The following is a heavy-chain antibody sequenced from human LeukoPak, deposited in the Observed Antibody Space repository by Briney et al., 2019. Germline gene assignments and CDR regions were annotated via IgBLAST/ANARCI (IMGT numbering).Heavy chain of an antibody. Sequence: SETLSLTCAVYGGSFSGYYWGWIRQPPGKGLEWIGEINHSGSTNYNPSLKSRVTISVDTSKNQFSLKLSSVTAADTAVYYCARGLRMQYQLLFWFDPWGQGTVDTVSS. J-gene: IGHJ5*02. CDR1: GGSFSGYY. CDR3: ARGLRMQYQLLFWFDP. D-gene: IGHD2-2*01. CDR2: INHSGST. V-gene: IGHV4-34*01.